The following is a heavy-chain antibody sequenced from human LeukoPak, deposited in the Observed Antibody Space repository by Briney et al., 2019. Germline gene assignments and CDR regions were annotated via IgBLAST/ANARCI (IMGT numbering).Heavy chain of an antibody. J-gene: IGHJ1*01. Sequence: GGSLRLSCAASGFTFSSYPMSWVRQAPGRGLEWVSVISANSGATYYADSVKGRFTISRDNSKNTLYLQMNSLRAEDTAVYYCAKDRQTYYYDSSGYPFQHWGQGTLVTVSS. CDR3: AKDRQTYYYDSSGYPFQH. V-gene: IGHV3-23*01. CDR1: GFTFSSYP. CDR2: ISANSGAT. D-gene: IGHD3-22*01.